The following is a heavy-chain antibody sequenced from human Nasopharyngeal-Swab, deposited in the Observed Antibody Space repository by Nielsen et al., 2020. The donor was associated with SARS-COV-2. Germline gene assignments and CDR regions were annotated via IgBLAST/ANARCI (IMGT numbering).Heavy chain of an antibody. CDR3: ARVKWELLTVSFDI. J-gene: IGHJ3*02. CDR1: GFTFSSYS. Sequence: GGSLRLSCAASGFTFSSYSMNWVRQAPGKGLEWVSSISSSSSYIYYADSVKGRFTISRDNAKNSLYLQMNSLRAEDTAVYYCARVKWELLTVSFDIWGQWTMVTVSS. CDR2: ISSSSSYI. D-gene: IGHD1-26*01. V-gene: IGHV3-21*01.